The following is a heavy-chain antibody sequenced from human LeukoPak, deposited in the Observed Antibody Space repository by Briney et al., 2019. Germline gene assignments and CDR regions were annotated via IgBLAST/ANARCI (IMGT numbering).Heavy chain of an antibody. CDR3: AKDYYDILTGYYPYYYYYYMDV. CDR2: IRYDGSNK. Sequence: GGSLRLSCAASGFTFSSYGMHWVRQAPGKGLEWVAFIRYDGSNKYYADSVKGRFTISRDNSKNTLYLQMNSLRAEDTAVYYCAKDYYDILTGYYPYYYYYYMDVWGKGTTVTISS. V-gene: IGHV3-30*02. J-gene: IGHJ6*03. CDR1: GFTFSSYG. D-gene: IGHD3-9*01.